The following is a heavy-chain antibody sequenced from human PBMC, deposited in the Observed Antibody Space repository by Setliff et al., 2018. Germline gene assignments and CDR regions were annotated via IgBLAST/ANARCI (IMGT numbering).Heavy chain of an antibody. V-gene: IGHV1-69*05. CDR2: IIPIFGTA. CDR3: ARADYIRYFYMDA. CDR1: GDTFSSYA. D-gene: IGHD4-4*01. J-gene: IGHJ6*03. Sequence: GGPVKVSCKASGDTFSSYAINWVRQAPGQGLEWMGGIIPIFGTANYAQKFQGRLTITTVGSTSTAYMELSSLRSEDTAVYYCARADYIRYFYMDAWGKGTTVTVSS.